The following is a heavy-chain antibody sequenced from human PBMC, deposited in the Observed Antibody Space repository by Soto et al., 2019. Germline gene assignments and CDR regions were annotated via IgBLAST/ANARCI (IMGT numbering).Heavy chain of an antibody. Sequence: QVQLQESGPGLVKPSQTLSLTCTVSGGSISSGGYYWSWIRQHPGKGLEWIGYIYYSGSPYYNPSLKSRVTISVDTSKNQFSLKLSSVTAADTAVYYCARIGYDSSGYYPQTFDYWGQGTLVTVSS. J-gene: IGHJ4*02. V-gene: IGHV4-31*03. CDR1: GGSISSGGYY. CDR2: IYYSGSP. CDR3: ARIGYDSSGYYPQTFDY. D-gene: IGHD3-22*01.